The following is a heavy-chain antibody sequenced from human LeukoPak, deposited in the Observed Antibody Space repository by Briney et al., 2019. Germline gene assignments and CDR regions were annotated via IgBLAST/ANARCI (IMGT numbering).Heavy chain of an antibody. V-gene: IGHV4-39*07. CDR3: ARVRIQLWFWASS. CDR2: LYYSGKT. CDR1: GGYISSTTYY. D-gene: IGHD5-18*01. J-gene: IGHJ4*02. Sequence: SETLSLTCIISGGYISSTTYYWGWIRQPPGKGLEWIGTLYYSGKTYYNPSLKSRVTISVDTSKNQFSLKLSSVTAADTAVYYCARVRIQLWFWASSWVQGTLVTVSS.